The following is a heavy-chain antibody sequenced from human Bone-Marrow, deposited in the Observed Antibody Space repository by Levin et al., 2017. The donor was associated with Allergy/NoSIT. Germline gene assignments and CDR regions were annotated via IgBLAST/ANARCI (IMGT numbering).Heavy chain of an antibody. CDR3: ARQQGYYDVLGGFSSLHGMDV. CDR2: IHYGGST. Sequence: KTSETLSLTCIVSGASVNNDYWTWIRQPPGKGLEFVGYIHYGGSTNYNPSLMGRVSILVDTSKNQFSLRLSSVTAADTAVYYCARQQGYYDVLGGFSSLHGMDVWGQGTTVTVSS. J-gene: IGHJ6*02. V-gene: IGHV4-59*08. CDR1: GASVNNDY. D-gene: IGHD3-9*01.